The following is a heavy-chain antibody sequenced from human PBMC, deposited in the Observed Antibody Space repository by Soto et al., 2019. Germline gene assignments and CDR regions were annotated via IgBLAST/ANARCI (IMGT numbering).Heavy chain of an antibody. CDR1: VFTFGDYA. CDR3: NRNPSSSMVTPLRFDY. D-gene: IGHD4-17*01. V-gene: IGHV3-49*03. Sequence: LRLACTASVFTFGDYAMIWLRHAPGKGLEWVGLIRSKAYGGTTEYEESVKGRLTISRDDSKSIEYLKMKRMKTEDTEVYYCNRNPSSSMVTPLRFDYWGQGTLVTVSS. CDR2: IRSKAYGGTT. J-gene: IGHJ4*02.